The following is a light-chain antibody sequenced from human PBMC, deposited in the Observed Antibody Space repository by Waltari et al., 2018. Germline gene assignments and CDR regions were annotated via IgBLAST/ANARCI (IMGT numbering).Light chain of an antibody. J-gene: IGKJ4*01. Sequence: DIVMTPSPDSLAVSLGARATSTCTSCQSVLYPSTNKNSLAWYQQKPGQPPKGLIYWASSRESGVPDRFSGSGSGTDFTLTISSLQAEYVAVYYCQQYYSPPLTFGVGTKVEIK. CDR3: QQYYSPPLT. V-gene: IGKV4-1*01. CDR1: QSVLYPSTNKNS. CDR2: WAS.